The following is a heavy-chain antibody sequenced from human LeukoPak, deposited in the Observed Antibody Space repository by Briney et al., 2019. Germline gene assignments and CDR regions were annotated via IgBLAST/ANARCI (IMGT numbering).Heavy chain of an antibody. V-gene: IGHV3-23*01. J-gene: IGHJ3*02. Sequence: PGGSLRLSCAASGFAFSSYAMIWVRQAPGKGLECVSAISCSGGSTYYADSVKGRFTISRDNSKNTLYLQMNSLRAEDTAVYYCAKTARIAVAGTDAFDIWGQGTMVTVSS. CDR3: AKTARIAVAGTDAFDI. CDR1: GFAFSSYA. CDR2: ISCSGGST. D-gene: IGHD6-19*01.